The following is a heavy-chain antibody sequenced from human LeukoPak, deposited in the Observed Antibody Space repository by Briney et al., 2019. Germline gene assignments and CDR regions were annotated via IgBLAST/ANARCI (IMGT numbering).Heavy chain of an antibody. CDR2: IKSNGGRT. CDR1: GFTFSDYA. V-gene: IGHV3-64*02. J-gene: IGHJ4*02. CDR3: ARGRGGSYDY. Sequence: GGSLRLSCAASGFTFSDYAMHWVRQPPGKGLEYVSSIKSNGGRTYYADSVKGRFTISRDNSRNTLDLQVGSLRAEDMAVYYCARGRGGSYDYWGQGILVTVSS. D-gene: IGHD1-26*01.